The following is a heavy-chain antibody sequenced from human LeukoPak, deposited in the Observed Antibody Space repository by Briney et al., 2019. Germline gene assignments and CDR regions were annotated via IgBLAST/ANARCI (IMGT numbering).Heavy chain of an antibody. Sequence: PSETLSITCVVSGYSISSGCYCGWLQQPPEKVLEWIGTIHHSGGTYYSPSLKSQLTTSVDTSKNHSSLQLSSVTAADTAIYYCASGRLTRYAFDIWGQGTMVTVSS. J-gene: IGHJ3*02. V-gene: IGHV4-38-2*01. CDR3: ASGRLTRYAFDI. CDR2: IHHSGGT. CDR1: GYSISSGCY. D-gene: IGHD3-9*01.